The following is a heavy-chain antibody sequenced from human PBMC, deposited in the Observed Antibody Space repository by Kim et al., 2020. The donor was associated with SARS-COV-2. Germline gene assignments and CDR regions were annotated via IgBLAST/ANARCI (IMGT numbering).Heavy chain of an antibody. CDR1: GFTFSGYY. Sequence: ASVKVSCKASGFTFSGYYIHWVRQAPGQGLEWMGRIKSDSGGTNFAQKFQGRVTMTRDTSISTAYMELSSLRSDDTAVYYCARDGGVTPFYYMDVWGKGT. CDR3: ARDGGVTPFYYMDV. J-gene: IGHJ6*03. D-gene: IGHD3-16*01. V-gene: IGHV1-2*06. CDR2: IKSDSGGT.